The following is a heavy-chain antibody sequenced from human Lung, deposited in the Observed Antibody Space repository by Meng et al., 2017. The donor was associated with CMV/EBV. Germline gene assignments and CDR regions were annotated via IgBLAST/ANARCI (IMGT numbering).Heavy chain of an antibody. V-gene: IGHV6-1*01. D-gene: IGHD4-23*01. CDR2: TYYRSKWYH. Sequence: QVQLQQSGPGLVKPSQTLSLTCAISGDIVSSNSAAWHWIRQSPSRGLEWLGRTYYRSKWYHEYAVSVKSRITISPDTPKNQFSLQLNSMTPEDMAVYYCARGINGGRSDWGQGTLVTVSS. CDR3: ARGINGGRSD. J-gene: IGHJ4*02. CDR1: GDIVSSNSAA.